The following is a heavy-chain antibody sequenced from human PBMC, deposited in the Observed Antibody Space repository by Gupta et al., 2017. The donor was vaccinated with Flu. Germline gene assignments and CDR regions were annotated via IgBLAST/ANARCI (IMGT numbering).Heavy chain of an antibody. J-gene: IGHJ5*02. V-gene: IGHV3-66*02. CDR3: ARGATTGTTGWFDP. CDR2: IYTGGST. D-gene: IGHD4-17*01. CDR1: GFTVNSNF. Sequence: EMQLVESGGGLVQPGGSLKLACAASGFTVNSNFMNWVRQAPGKGLEWVSVIYTGGSTYYSDSVKGRFTISRDNSKNTLYLQMDSLTRDDTAVYYCARGATTGTTGWFDPWGQGTLVTVSS.